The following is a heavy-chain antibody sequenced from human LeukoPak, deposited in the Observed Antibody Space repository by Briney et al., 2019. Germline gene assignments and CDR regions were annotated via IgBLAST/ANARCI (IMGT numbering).Heavy chain of an antibody. CDR3: ARMSGTFNWFDP. Sequence: GGSLRLSCAASGFTFSSYAMSWVRQAPGKXLXXXSAISGSGGSTYYADSVKGRFTISRDNSKNTLYLQMNSLRAEDTAVYYCARMSGTFNWFDPWGQGALVTVSS. J-gene: IGHJ5*02. V-gene: IGHV3-23*01. D-gene: IGHD1-14*01. CDR1: GFTFSSYA. CDR2: ISGSGGST.